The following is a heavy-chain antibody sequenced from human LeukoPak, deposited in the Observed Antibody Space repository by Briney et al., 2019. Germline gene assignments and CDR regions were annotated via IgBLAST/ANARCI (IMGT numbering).Heavy chain of an antibody. CDR2: MNPNRGST. J-gene: IGHJ4*02. V-gene: IGHV1-8*03. D-gene: IGHD5-12*01. Sequence: ASVKVSCKASGYTFTSYDMNWVRQATGQGLEWMGWMNPNRGSTGYAQKFQGRVTITRNTSISTAYMELSGLRSEDTAVYYCARGRSTGYPYYFEYWGQGTLVTVSS. CDR3: ARGRSTGYPYYFEY. CDR1: GYTFTSYD.